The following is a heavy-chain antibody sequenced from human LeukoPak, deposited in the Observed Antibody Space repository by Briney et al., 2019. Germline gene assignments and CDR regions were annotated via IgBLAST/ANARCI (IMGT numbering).Heavy chain of an antibody. CDR1: GFRFDDYS. CDR2: LRWDSVTI. V-gene: IGHV3-43*01. CDR3: AKDRRDGYYYMDV. D-gene: IGHD5-24*01. Sequence: GGSLRLSCAASGFRFDDYSMHWARKPPGASLGWVALLRWDSVTIAYADSVKGRFTISRDNSKNSLYLQMNSLRTEDTALYYCAKDRRDGYYYMDVWGKGTTVTVSS. J-gene: IGHJ6*03.